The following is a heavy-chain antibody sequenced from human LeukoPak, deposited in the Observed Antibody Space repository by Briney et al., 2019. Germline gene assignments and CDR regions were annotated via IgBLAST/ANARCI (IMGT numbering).Heavy chain of an antibody. CDR3: ARVVVRDANNYKDY. D-gene: IGHD5-24*01. CDR1: GYTFTGYY. J-gene: IGHJ4*02. CDR2: IHPNSSGT. Sequence: ASVKVSCKSSGYTFTGYYLHWVRQAPGQGLEWMGWIHPNSSGTNYAQKFQGRVTMTRDTSISTAYLDLSSLRSDDTAVYYCARVVVRDANNYKDYWGQGTLVTVSS. V-gene: IGHV1-2*02.